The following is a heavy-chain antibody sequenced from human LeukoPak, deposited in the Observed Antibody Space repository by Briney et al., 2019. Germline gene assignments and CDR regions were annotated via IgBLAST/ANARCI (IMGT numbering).Heavy chain of an antibody. J-gene: IGHJ6*03. V-gene: IGHV1-3*03. CDR3: VREPIAVEGALRSGYYYMDV. Sequence: ASVKVSCKASGYTFTSYAMHWVRQAPGQRLEWMGWINAGNGITKYSQEFQDRVTITRDTSASTAYMELSSLRSEDMAVYYCVREPIAVEGALRSGYYYMDVWGKGTTVTVYS. CDR1: GYTFTSYA. CDR2: INAGNGIT. D-gene: IGHD6-19*01.